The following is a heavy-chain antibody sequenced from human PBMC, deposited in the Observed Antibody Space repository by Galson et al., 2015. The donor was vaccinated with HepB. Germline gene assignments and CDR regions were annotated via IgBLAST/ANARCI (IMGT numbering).Heavy chain of an antibody. D-gene: IGHD3-22*01. CDR1: GYTFTSYA. V-gene: IGHV1-3*01. CDR3: ARVRGLTYYYDSSGSDWDY. CDR2: INAGNGNT. Sequence: SVKVSCKASGYTFTSYAMHWVRQAPGQRLEWMGWINAGNGNTKYSQKFQGRVTITRDTSASTAYTELSSLRSEDTAVYYCARVRGLTYYYDSSGSDWDYWGQGTLVTVSS. J-gene: IGHJ4*02.